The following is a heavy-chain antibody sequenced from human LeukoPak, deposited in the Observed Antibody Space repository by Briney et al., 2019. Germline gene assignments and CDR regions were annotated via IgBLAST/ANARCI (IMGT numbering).Heavy chain of an antibody. J-gene: IGHJ3*02. CDR3: AKGGYYYDSSDAFDI. CDR2: ILYDGSNK. V-gene: IGHV3-30*18. D-gene: IGHD3-22*01. Sequence: TGGSLRLSCAASGFTFSSYGMHWVRQAPGKGLEWVAVILYDGSNKYYADSVKGRFTISRDNSKNTLYLQMNSLRAEDTAVYYCAKGGYYYDSSDAFDIWGQGTMVTVSS. CDR1: GFTFSSYG.